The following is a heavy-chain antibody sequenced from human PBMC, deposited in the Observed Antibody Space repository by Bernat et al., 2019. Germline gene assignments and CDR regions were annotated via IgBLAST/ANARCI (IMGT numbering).Heavy chain of an antibody. V-gene: IGHV3-64*01. CDR2: ISTSGGST. CDR3: ASLKGATSSFGMDV. J-gene: IGHJ6*02. CDR1: GFTFSSYD. D-gene: IGHD3-16*01. Sequence: EVQLVESGGGLVQPGGSLRLSCVVSGFTFSSYDMQWVRQAPGKGLEYVSGISTSGGSTYYANSVKGRFTISRDNSKNTLYLQLGSLRPEDMAVDYCASLKGATSSFGMDVWGQGTTVTVSS.